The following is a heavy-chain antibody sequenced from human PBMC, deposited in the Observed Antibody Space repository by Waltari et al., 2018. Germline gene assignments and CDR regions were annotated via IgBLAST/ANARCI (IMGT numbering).Heavy chain of an antibody. CDR3: ARGLAAAGDGIYYYYGMDV. CDR2: IIPIFGTA. Sequence: QVQLVQSGVEVKKPGSSVKVSCKASGGTFSSYAISWVRPAPGQGLEWMGGIIPIFGTANYAQKFQGRVTITADESTSTAYMELSSLRSEDTAVYYCARGLAAAGDGIYYYYGMDVWGQGTTVTVSS. V-gene: IGHV1-69*01. D-gene: IGHD6-13*01. J-gene: IGHJ6*02. CDR1: GGTFSSYA.